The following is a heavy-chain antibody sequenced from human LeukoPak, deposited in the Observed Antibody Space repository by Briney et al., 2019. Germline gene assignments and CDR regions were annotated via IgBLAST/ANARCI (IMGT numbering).Heavy chain of an antibody. CDR1: GGSISSSNW. D-gene: IGHD4-17*01. Sequence: TSETLSLTCAVSGGSISSSNWWSWVRQPPGKGLEWIGEIYHSGSTNYNPSLKSRVTISVDKSKNQFSLKLSSVTAADTAVYYCARTKDHYGDKGRNWFDPWGQGTLVTVSS. CDR3: ARTKDHYGDKGRNWFDP. CDR2: IYHSGST. V-gene: IGHV4-4*02. J-gene: IGHJ5*02.